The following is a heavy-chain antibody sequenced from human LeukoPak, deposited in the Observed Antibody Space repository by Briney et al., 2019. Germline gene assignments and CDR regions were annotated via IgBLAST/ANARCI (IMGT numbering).Heavy chain of an antibody. CDR3: TTDDSGYDYYFDY. CDR2: IKSKTDGGTT. CDR1: GFTFSNAW. J-gene: IGHJ4*02. Sequence: KPGGSLRLSCAASGFTFSNAWMSWVRQAPGKGLEWVGRIKSKTDGGTTDYAAPVKGRFTISRDDSKNTLYLQMNSLKTEDTAVYYCTTDDSGYDYYFDYWGQGTLVTVSS. D-gene: IGHD5-12*01. V-gene: IGHV3-15*01.